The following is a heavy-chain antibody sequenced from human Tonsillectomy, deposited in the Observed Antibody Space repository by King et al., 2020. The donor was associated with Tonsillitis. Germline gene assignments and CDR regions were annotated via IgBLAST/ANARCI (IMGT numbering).Heavy chain of an antibody. V-gene: IGHV4-59*01. J-gene: IGHJ4*02. D-gene: IGHD2-2*01. Sequence: VQLQESGPGLVKPSETLSLTCTVSGDSISNYYWNWIRQPPGKELEWIGYIHDSETTNYNPSLKSRVTISIDTSKNKFSLKLTSVTAADTAVYYCARGCSSTSCYLTLLWGQGTLVTVSS. CDR2: IHDSETT. CDR1: GDSISNYY. CDR3: ARGCSSTSCYLTLL.